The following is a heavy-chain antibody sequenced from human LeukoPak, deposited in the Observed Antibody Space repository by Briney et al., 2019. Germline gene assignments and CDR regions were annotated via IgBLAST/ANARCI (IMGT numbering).Heavy chain of an antibody. CDR2: ISAYNGNT. Sequence: ASVKVSCKASGYTFTSYGISWVRQAPGQGLEWMGWISAYNGNTNYAQKLQGRVTMTTDTSTSTAYMELRSLRSDDTAVYYCARDFQTYYYGSGGNIDYWGQGTLVTVSS. J-gene: IGHJ4*02. V-gene: IGHV1-18*01. D-gene: IGHD3-10*01. CDR3: ARDFQTYYYGSGGNIDY. CDR1: GYTFTSYG.